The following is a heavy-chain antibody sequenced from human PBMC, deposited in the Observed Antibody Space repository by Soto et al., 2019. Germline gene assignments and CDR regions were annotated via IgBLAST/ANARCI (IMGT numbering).Heavy chain of an antibody. Sequence: GESLKLSCKGSGYSFTSYWIGWVRQIPGKGLEWMGIIYPGDSDTRYSPSFQGQVTISADKSISTAYLQWSSLKASDTAMYYCARPSNCSSTSCYPSYFDYWGQGTLGTVSS. CDR2: IYPGDSDT. CDR1: GYSFTSYW. CDR3: ARPSNCSSTSCYPSYFDY. J-gene: IGHJ4*02. D-gene: IGHD2-2*01. V-gene: IGHV5-51*01.